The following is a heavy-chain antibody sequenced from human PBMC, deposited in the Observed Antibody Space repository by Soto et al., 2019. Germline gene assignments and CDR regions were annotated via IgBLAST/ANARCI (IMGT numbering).Heavy chain of an antibody. D-gene: IGHD1-26*01. CDR2: IYYSGST. V-gene: IGHV4-61*01. CDR3: AREGSGSDYYYGMDV. J-gene: IGHJ6*02. CDR1: GGSVSSGSYY. Sequence: SETLSLTCTVSGGSVSSGSYYWSWIRQPPGKGLEWIGYIYYSGSTNCNPSLKSRVTISVDTSKNQFSLKLSSVTAADTAVYYCAREGSGSDYYYGMDVWGQGTTVTVSS.